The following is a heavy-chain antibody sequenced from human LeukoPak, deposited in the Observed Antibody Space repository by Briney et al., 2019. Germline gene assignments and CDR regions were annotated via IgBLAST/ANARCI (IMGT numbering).Heavy chain of an antibody. CDR1: GFTFSSYS. Sequence: GGSLRLSCAASGFTFSSYSMNWVRQAPGKGLEWVSSISSSSSYIYYADSVKGRFTISRDNAKNSLYLQMNSLRAEDTAVYYCARESPALWFGELLRYYYYMDVWGKGTTVTVSS. CDR3: ARESPALWFGELLRYYYYMDV. CDR2: ISSSSSYI. D-gene: IGHD3-10*01. J-gene: IGHJ6*03. V-gene: IGHV3-21*01.